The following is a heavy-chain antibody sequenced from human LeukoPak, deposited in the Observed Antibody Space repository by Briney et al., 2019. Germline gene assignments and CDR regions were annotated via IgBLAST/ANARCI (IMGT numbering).Heavy chain of an antibody. V-gene: IGHV3-30*18. CDR1: GFTFSSYG. CDR3: AKLTYSSSSGFDP. CDR2: ISYDGSNK. Sequence: PGGSLRLSCAASGFTFSSYGMHWVRQAPGKGLEWVAVISYDGSNKYYADSVKGRFTISRDNFKNTLYLQMNSLRAEDTAVYYCAKLTYSSSSGFDPWGQGTLVTVSS. D-gene: IGHD6-13*01. J-gene: IGHJ5*02.